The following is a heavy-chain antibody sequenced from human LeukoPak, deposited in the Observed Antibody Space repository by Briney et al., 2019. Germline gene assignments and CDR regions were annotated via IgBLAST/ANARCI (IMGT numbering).Heavy chain of an antibody. V-gene: IGHV4-4*09. D-gene: IGHD6-13*01. CDR3: ARLAAAAGTSWFDP. J-gene: IGHJ5*02. CDR2: IYTSGST. CDR1: GGSISSYY. Sequence: SETLSLTCTVSGGSISSYYWSWIRQPPGKGLEWIGYIYTSGSTNYNPSLKSRVTISVDTSKNQFSLKLSSVTAADTAVYYCARLAAAAGTSWFDPWGQGTLVTVSS.